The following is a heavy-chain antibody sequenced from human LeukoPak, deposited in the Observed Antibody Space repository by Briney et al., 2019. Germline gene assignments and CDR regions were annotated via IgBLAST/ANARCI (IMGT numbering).Heavy chain of an antibody. V-gene: IGHV4-59*11. CDR1: GVSIGSHY. CDR3: ASAGNPHYFDF. Sequence: SETLSLTCTVSGVSIGSHYWSWIRQSPGKRLEWIGNIYYTGSTTYNPSLKSRVAISIDTSKNQFSLTLNSVTAADAAVYYCASAGNPHYFDFWGQGPLITVSS. J-gene: IGHJ4*02. CDR2: IYYTGST.